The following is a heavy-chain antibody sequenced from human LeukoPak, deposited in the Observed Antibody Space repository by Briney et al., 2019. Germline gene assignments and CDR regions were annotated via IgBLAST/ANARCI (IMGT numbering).Heavy chain of an antibody. CDR3: ARGSSNWITMIETQYYFDY. Sequence: PSETLSLTCTVSGGSISSGGYYWSWIRQHPGKGLEWIGYIYYSGSTYYNPSLKSRVTISVDTSKNQFSLKLSSVTAADTAVYYCARGSSNWITMIETQYYFDYWGQGTLVTVSS. CDR2: IYYSGST. J-gene: IGHJ4*02. V-gene: IGHV4-31*03. D-gene: IGHD3-22*01. CDR1: GGSISSGGYY.